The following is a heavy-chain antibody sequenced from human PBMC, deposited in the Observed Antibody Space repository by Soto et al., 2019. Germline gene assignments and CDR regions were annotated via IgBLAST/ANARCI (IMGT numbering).Heavy chain of an antibody. D-gene: IGHD3-3*01. J-gene: IGHJ4*02. Sequence: EVQLLESGGGLAQPGGTLTLSCAASGFTFSSYAMHWVRQAPGRGLEWVSTISGSGTNIYYADSVQGRFIISRDNSQNTLFLQMSSLRVEDAAKYDCAKDAFGGASVYWGQGTQVTVSS. CDR1: GFTFSSYA. CDR3: AKDAFGGASVY. V-gene: IGHV3-23*01. CDR2: ISGSGTNI.